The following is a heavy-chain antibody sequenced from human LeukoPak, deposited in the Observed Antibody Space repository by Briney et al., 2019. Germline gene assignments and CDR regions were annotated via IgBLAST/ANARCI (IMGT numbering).Heavy chain of an antibody. CDR2: ITSRSSSI. CDR1: GFTFSRYS. D-gene: IGHD3-10*01. CDR3: ARDSRFGKLLIPYFDY. J-gene: IGHJ4*02. V-gene: IGHV3-48*02. Sequence: GGSLRLSCAASGFTFSRYSMNWVRQAPGKGLEWVSYITSRSSSIYYADSVKGRFTISRDNAQNSLYLQMNSLRDEDTAVYYCARDSRFGKLLIPYFDYWGQGTLVTVSS.